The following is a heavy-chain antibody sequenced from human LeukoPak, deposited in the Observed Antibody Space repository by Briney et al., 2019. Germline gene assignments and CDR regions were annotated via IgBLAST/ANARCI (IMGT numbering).Heavy chain of an antibody. CDR2: INPNSGGT. CDR1: GYTFTGYY. CDR3: ARSRMVRGVMSWFDP. D-gene: IGHD3-10*01. J-gene: IGHJ5*02. V-gene: IGHV1-2*02. Sequence: GASVKVSCKASGYTFTGYYMHRVRQAPGQGLEWMGWINPNSGGTNYAQKFQGRVTMTRDTSISTAYMELSRLRSDDTAVYYCARSRMVRGVMSWFDPWGQGTLVTVSS.